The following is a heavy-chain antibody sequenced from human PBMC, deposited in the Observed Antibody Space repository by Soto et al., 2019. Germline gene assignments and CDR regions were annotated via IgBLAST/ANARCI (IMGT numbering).Heavy chain of an antibody. V-gene: IGHV3-30*18. J-gene: IGHJ5*02. D-gene: IGHD2-21*01. CDR1: GFTFSSYG. CDR2: ISYDGSNE. Sequence: GGSLRLSCAASGFTFSSYGMHWVRQAPGKGLEWVALISYDGSNEYYADSVKGRFTISRDNSRNSLYLQMNSLRAEDTAVFYCAKALGILSAADLWGQGTLVTVSS. CDR3: AKALGILSAADL.